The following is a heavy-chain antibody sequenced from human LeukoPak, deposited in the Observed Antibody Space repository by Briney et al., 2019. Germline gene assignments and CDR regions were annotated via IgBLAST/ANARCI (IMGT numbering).Heavy chain of an antibody. J-gene: IGHJ4*02. Sequence: GASVKVSCKASGYTFTSYGISWVRQAPGQGLEWMGWISAYNGNTNYAQKLQGRVTMTTDTSTSTAYMELRSLRSDDTAMYYCARGDDYVWGSYRLPFDYWGQGTLVTVSS. V-gene: IGHV1-18*01. CDR1: GYTFTSYG. CDR3: ARGDDYVWGSYRLPFDY. D-gene: IGHD3-16*02. CDR2: ISAYNGNT.